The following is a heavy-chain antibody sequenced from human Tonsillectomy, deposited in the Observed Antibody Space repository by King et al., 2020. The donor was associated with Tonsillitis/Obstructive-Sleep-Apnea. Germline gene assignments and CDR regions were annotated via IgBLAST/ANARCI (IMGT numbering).Heavy chain of an antibody. CDR2: ISSSGSTI. J-gene: IGHJ4*02. Sequence: VQLVESGGGLVQPGGSLRLSCAASGFTFSSYEMNWVRQAPGKGLEWVSYISSSGSTIYYADSVKGRFTISRDNAKNSLYLQMNSLRAEDTAVYYCARDKTAAAGIMIDYWGQGTLVTVSS. V-gene: IGHV3-48*03. CDR3: ARDKTAAAGIMIDY. D-gene: IGHD6-13*01. CDR1: GFTFSSYE.